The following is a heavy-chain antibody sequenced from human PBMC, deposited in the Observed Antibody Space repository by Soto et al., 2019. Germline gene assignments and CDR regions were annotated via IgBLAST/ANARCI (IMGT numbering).Heavy chain of an antibody. D-gene: IGHD5-12*01. J-gene: IGHJ4*02. CDR3: ASGGVYSGCDFPYFDY. V-gene: IGHV3-21*01. CDR2: ISSSSSYI. Sequence: EVQLVESGGGLVKPGGSLRLSCAASGFTFSSYSMNWVRQAPGRGLEWVSSISSSSSYIYYADSVKGRFTVSRDNAKNSLYLQMNSLRAEDTAVYYCASGGVYSGCDFPYFDYWGQGTMVTVSS. CDR1: GFTFSSYS.